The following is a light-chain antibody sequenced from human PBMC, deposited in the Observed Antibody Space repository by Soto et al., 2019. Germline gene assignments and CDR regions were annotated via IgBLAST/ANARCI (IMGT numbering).Light chain of an antibody. CDR1: QDISNY. J-gene: IGKJ5*01. Sequence: DIQMTQSPSSLSASVGDRVTITCQASQDISNYLNWYQQKPGKAPKLLIYDASNLETGVPSMFSGSGSGTDFTFTISSLQPEDIATYYCQQYDNPLTFGQGTRLEIK. CDR3: QQYDNPLT. V-gene: IGKV1-33*01. CDR2: DAS.